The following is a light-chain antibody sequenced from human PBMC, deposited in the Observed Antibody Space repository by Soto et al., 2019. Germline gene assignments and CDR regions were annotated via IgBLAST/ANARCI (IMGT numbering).Light chain of an antibody. CDR1: QKISSTV. Sequence: IVLKQPPSILSLSPGERTRPSCRASQKISSTVLAWYHQKPGQAPRLLIYGAPTRAPDIPARFSGRGSGTDFTLTISSLEPEDFAVYYCQQRSSAITFGQGTRLEIK. CDR2: GAP. CDR3: QQRSSAIT. J-gene: IGKJ5*01. V-gene: IGKV3D-20*02.